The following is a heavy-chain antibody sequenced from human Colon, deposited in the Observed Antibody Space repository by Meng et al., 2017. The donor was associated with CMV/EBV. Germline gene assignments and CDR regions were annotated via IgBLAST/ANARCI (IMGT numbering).Heavy chain of an antibody. CDR1: GDSISSSNW. CDR2: IDRSGRT. J-gene: IGHJ4*02. D-gene: IGHD4-11*01. CDR3: ARAGNRRLHLIDY. Sequence: SETLSLTCAVSGDSISSSNWWSWVRQPPGKGLEWIGEIDRSGRTNYNPSLKSRVTISIDKSENQFSLKLNFVTAADTAVYYCARAGNRRLHLIDYWGQGTLVTVSS. V-gene: IGHV4-4*02.